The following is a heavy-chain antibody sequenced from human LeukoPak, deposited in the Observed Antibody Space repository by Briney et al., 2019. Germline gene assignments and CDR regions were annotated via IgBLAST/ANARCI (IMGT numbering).Heavy chain of an antibody. CDR3: ARRCSGDCFRAFDY. J-gene: IGHJ4*02. V-gene: IGHV4-4*02. D-gene: IGHD2-21*02. Sequence: PSGTLSLTCAVSGFSISENRYWSWVRQPPGKGLEWIGEIHHNGKSDYNPSLKSRVTISVDKSKNELSLNLRSVTAADTAVYYCARRCSGDCFRAFDYWGQGLSVIVSS. CDR1: GFSISENRY. CDR2: IHHNGKS.